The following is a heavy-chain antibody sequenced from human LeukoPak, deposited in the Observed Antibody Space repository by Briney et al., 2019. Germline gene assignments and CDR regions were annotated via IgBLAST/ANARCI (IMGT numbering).Heavy chain of an antibody. CDR3: AKDYDGDIVLGY. V-gene: IGHV3-23*01. CDR2: ISGSGGST. Sequence: GGSLRLSCAASGFTFNSYAMSRVRQAPGKGLEWVSGISGSGGSTYYADSVKGRFTISRDNSKNTLYLQMNSLRAEDTAVYYCAKDYDGDIVLGYWGQGTLVTVSS. CDR1: GFTFNSYA. J-gene: IGHJ4*02. D-gene: IGHD2-8*01.